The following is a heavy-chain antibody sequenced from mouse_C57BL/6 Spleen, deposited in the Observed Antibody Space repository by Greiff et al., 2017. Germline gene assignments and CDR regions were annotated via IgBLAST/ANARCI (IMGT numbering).Heavy chain of an antibody. CDR1: GYTFTSYD. Sequence: VKLMESGPELVKPGASVKLSCKASGYTFTSYDITWVKQRPGQGLEWIGWIYPRDGSTKYNEKFKGKATLTVDTSSSTAYMELHSLTSEDSAVYFCARKDYFDYWGQGTTLTVSS. V-gene: IGHV1-85*01. J-gene: IGHJ2*01. CDR3: ARKDYFDY. CDR2: IYPRDGST.